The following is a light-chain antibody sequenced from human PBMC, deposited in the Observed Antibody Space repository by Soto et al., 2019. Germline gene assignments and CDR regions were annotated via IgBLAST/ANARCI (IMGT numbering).Light chain of an antibody. J-gene: IGLJ2*01. CDR2: DVS. V-gene: IGLV2-11*01. CDR1: SSDVGGYNY. Sequence: QSALTQPRSVSGSPGQSVTISCTGTSSDVGGYNYVSWYQQHPGKAPKLMIYDVSKWPSGVPDRFSGSKSGNMASLTISGLQAEDEADYYCCSYADTSVVFGGGTKVTVL. CDR3: CSYADTSVV.